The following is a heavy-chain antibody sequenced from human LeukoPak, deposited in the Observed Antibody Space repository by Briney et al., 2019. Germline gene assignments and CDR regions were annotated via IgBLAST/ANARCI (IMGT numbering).Heavy chain of an antibody. D-gene: IGHD3-22*01. CDR3: ARRDCDSSGYYYYFDY. Sequence: ASVKVSCKVSGYTLTELSMHWVRQAPGKGLEWMGGFDPEDGETIYAQKFQGRVTMTTDTSTSTAYMELRSLRSDDTAVYYCARRDCDSSGYYYYFDYWGQGTLVTVSS. CDR2: FDPEDGET. J-gene: IGHJ4*02. V-gene: IGHV1-24*01. CDR1: GYTLTELS.